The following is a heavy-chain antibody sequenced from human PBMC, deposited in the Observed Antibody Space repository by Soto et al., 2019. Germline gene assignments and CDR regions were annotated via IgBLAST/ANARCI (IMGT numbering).Heavy chain of an antibody. D-gene: IGHD3-22*01. J-gene: IGHJ4*02. CDR3: ARQGSSGYYYERWFDY. V-gene: IGHV4-59*01. Sequence: SETLSLTCTVSGGSISSYDWSWIRQPPGKGLEWIGYIYYSGSTNYNPSLKSRVTISVDTSKNQFSLKLSSVTAADTAVYYCARQGSSGYYYERWFDYWGQGTLVTVSS. CDR1: GGSISSYD. CDR2: IYYSGST.